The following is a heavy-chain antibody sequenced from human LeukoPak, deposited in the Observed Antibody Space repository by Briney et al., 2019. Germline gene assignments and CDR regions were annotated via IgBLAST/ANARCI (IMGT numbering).Heavy chain of an antibody. CDR1: GFTFSSYS. V-gene: IGHV3-21*01. D-gene: IGHD3-9*01. CDR2: ISSSSSYI. J-gene: IGHJ4*02. Sequence: PGGSLRLSCAASGFTFSSYSMNWVRQAPGKGLEWVSSISSSSSYIYYADSVKGRFTISRDNAKNSLYLQMNSLRAEDTAVYYCARDRDQFRYFDWSLDYWGQGTLVTVSS. CDR3: ARDRDQFRYFDWSLDY.